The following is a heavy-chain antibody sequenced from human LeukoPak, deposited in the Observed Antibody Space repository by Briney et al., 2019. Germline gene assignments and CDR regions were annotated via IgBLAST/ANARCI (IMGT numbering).Heavy chain of an antibody. J-gene: IGHJ6*02. CDR1: GFTFSSYW. CDR3: ARGPTTVTAVYYYYRMDV. Sequence: PGGSLRLSCAASGFTFSSYWMHWVRQAPGKGLVWVSRIIRDGSSTSYADSVKGRFTISRDNAKNTLYLQMNSLRAEDTAVYYCARGPTTVTAVYYYYRMDVWGQGTTVTVSS. V-gene: IGHV3-74*01. CDR2: IIRDGSST. D-gene: IGHD4-11*01.